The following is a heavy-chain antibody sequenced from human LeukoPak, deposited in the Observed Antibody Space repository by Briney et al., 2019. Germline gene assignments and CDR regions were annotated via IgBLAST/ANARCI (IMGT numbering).Heavy chain of an antibody. CDR3: ARGGNGPFYF. V-gene: IGHV3-33*01. CDR1: GFTFRNYG. J-gene: IGHJ4*02. D-gene: IGHD3-16*01. Sequence: GWSLRLSCAASGFTFRNYGMHWVRQAPGKGLEWVAFIWYDGSNKGYADSVKGRLTISRDNAKNSLYLQMNSLRAEDTAVYYCARGGNGPFYFWGQGTLVTVSS. CDR2: IWYDGSNK.